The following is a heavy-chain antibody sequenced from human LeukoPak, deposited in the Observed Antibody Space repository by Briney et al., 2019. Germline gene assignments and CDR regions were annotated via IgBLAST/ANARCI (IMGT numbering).Heavy chain of an antibody. CDR2: IYYSGST. J-gene: IGHJ6*02. CDR3: ASGESYYYGMDV. Sequence: PSETLSLTCTVSGGSISSGDYYWSWIRQPPGKGLEWIGYIYYSGSTYYNPSLKSRVTISVDTSKNQFSLELSSVTAADTAVYYCASGESYYYGMDVWGQGTTVTVSS. CDR1: GGSISSGDYY. V-gene: IGHV4-30-4*01.